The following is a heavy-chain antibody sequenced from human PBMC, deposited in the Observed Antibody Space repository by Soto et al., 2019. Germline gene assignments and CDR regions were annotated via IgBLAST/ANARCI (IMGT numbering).Heavy chain of an antibody. CDR3: ARRERFLESYMDV. D-gene: IGHD3-3*01. Sequence: SETLSLTCTVSGGSISSGGYYWSWIRQHPGKGLEWIGSIYYSGSTYYNPSLKSRVTISVDTSKNQFSLKLSSVTAADTAVYYCARRERFLESYMDVWGKGTTVTVSS. J-gene: IGHJ6*03. CDR2: IYYSGST. V-gene: IGHV4-39*01. CDR1: GGSISSGGYY.